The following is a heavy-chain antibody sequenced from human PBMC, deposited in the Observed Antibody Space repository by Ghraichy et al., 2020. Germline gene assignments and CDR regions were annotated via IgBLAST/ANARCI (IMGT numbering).Heavy chain of an antibody. J-gene: IGHJ4*02. CDR2: ITGSGGDT. CDR1: GFNFNNNA. Sequence: GGFLRLSCAASGFNFNNNAMSWVRLAPGKGLEWVSTITGSGGDTLFADSVKGRFTISRDNPKNTLYLHMNTLRVEDTALYYCAKRSGFYFDYWGQGALVTVSS. V-gene: IGHV3-23*01. D-gene: IGHD5-12*01. CDR3: AKRSGFYFDY.